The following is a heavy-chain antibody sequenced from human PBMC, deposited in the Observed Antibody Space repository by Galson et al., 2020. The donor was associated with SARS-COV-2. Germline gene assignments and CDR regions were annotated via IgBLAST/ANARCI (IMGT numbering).Heavy chain of an antibody. V-gene: IGHV4-34*01. CDR1: GASLSGYY. D-gene: IGHD6-13*01. CDR3: ARVASAAGISGGFDY. J-gene: IGHJ4*02. Sequence: SETLSLTCAVSGASLSGYYWHWIRQPPEKGLEWIGEINQSGNTNYNPSLRSRVTISVDTSKNQFSLKLTSVTAADTAFYYCARVASAAGISGGFDYWGQGALVTVSS. CDR2: INQSGNT.